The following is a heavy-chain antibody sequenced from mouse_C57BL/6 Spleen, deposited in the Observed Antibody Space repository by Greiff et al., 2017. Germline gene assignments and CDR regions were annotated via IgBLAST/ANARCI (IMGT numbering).Heavy chain of an antibody. CDR3: ASAQATYAWFAY. D-gene: IGHD3-2*02. CDR2: IDPEDGET. J-gene: IGHJ3*01. Sequence: EVKLMESGAELVKPGASVKLSCTASGFNIKDYYMHWVKQRTEQGLEWIGRIDPEDGETKYAPKFQGKATITADTSSNTAYLQLSSLTSEDTAVYYCASAQATYAWFAYWGQGTLVTVSA. CDR1: GFNIKDYY. V-gene: IGHV14-2*01.